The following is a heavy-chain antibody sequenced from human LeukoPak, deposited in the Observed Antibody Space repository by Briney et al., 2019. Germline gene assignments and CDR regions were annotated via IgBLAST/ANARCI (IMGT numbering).Heavy chain of an antibody. CDR1: GFTFSSYA. CDR3: AKLVAGTGDPVDY. V-gene: IGHV3-23*01. D-gene: IGHD6-19*01. Sequence: GGSLRLSCAASGFTFSSYAMNWVRQAPGKGLEWVSNISGRGGSTYYADSVKGRFTISRDNSKNTLYLQMNSLRAEDTAVYYCAKLVAGTGDPVDYWGQGTLVIVSA. J-gene: IGHJ4*02. CDR2: ISGRGGST.